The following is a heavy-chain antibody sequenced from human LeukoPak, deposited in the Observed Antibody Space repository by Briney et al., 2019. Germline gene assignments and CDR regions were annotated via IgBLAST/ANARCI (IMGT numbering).Heavy chain of an antibody. CDR1: GFTVRSNY. D-gene: IGHD3-22*01. CDR3: ASGQDSSGSQVY. CDR2: IYSGGST. J-gene: IGHJ4*02. V-gene: IGHV3-66*01. Sequence: PGGSLRLSCVASGFTVRSNYLSWVRQAPGKGLEWVSVIYSGGSTYYADSVKGRFTISRDNAKNTLYLQMNSLRVEDTAMYYCASGQDSSGSQVYWGQGTLVTVSS.